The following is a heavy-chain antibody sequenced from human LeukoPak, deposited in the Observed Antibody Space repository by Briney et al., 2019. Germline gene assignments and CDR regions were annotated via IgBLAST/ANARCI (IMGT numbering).Heavy chain of an antibody. Sequence: GASVKVSCKASVYTFTSYYMHWVRQAPGQGLEWMGIINPSGGSTSYAQKFQGRVTMTRDTSTSTVYMELSSLRSEDTAVYYCARKAHYYDSSGYIGYWGQGTLVTVSS. D-gene: IGHD3-22*01. J-gene: IGHJ4*02. V-gene: IGHV1-46*01. CDR3: ARKAHYYDSSGYIGY. CDR1: VYTFTSYY. CDR2: INPSGGST.